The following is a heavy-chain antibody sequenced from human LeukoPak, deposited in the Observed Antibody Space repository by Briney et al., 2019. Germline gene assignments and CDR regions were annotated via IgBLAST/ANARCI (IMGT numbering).Heavy chain of an antibody. V-gene: IGHV1-18*01. CDR2: IGTYNGNT. J-gene: IGHJ4*02. CDR1: GYTFTSYA. Sequence: ASVKVSCKASGYTFTSYAISWVRQAPGQGLEWVGWIGTYNGNTNYPQKLQGGVTMTTDTSTSTAYMELRSLRSDDTAVYYCAADGVATGFDYWGQGTLVTVSS. CDR3: AADGVATGFDY. D-gene: IGHD4-17*01.